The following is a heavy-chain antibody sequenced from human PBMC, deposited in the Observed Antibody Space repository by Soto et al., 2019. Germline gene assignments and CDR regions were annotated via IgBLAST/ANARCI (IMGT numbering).Heavy chain of an antibody. J-gene: IGHJ4*02. D-gene: IGHD3-22*01. CDR2: IYWDDDK. Sequence: QITLKESGPTLVKPTQTLTLTCTFSGFSLSTSGVGVGWIRQPPRKALEWLALIYWDDDKRYSSSLKSRLTITKDTSKNQVVLTVTNMDPVDTATYYCAHSWRYDRSAYFYDYWGQGTLVTVSS. V-gene: IGHV2-5*02. CDR1: GFSLSTSGVG. CDR3: AHSWRYDRSAYFYDY.